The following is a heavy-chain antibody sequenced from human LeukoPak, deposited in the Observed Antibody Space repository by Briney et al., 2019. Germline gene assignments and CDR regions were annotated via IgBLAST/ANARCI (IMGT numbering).Heavy chain of an antibody. D-gene: IGHD6-13*01. CDR1: GYTFTSYA. CDR3: ARGGGRNAAAGLFDP. Sequence: ASVKVSCKASGYTFTSYAMNWVRQAPGQGLEWMGWINTDTGNPTYAQGFTGRFVFSLDTSVSTAYLQISSLKAEDTAVYYCARGGGRNAAAGLFDPWGQGTLVTVSS. V-gene: IGHV7-4-1*02. J-gene: IGHJ5*02. CDR2: INTDTGNP.